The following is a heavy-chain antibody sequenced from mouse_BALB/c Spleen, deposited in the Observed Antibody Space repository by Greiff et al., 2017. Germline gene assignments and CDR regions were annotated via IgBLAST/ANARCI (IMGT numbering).Heavy chain of an antibody. CDR2: IWAGGST. CDR1: GFSLTSYG. J-gene: IGHJ4*01. V-gene: IGHV2-9*02. CDR3: AREEGDAMDY. Sequence: QVQLKESGPGLVAPSQSLSITCTASGFSLTSYGVHWVRQPPGKGLEWLGVIWAGGSTNYNSALMSRLSISKDNSKSQVFLKMSSLQTDDTAMYYCAREEGDAMDYWGQGTSVTVSS.